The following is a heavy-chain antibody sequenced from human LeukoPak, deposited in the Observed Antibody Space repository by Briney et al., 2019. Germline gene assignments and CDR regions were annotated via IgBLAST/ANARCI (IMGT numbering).Heavy chain of an antibody. CDR1: GYTFTSYG. CDR2: ISGNNGNT. J-gene: IGHJ5*02. Sequence: GASVKVSCKASGYTFTSYGISWVRQAPGQGLEWMGWISGNNGNTNYAQKFRGRVTMTTDTSTSTAYMELRSLRSDDTAVFYCARTNEWLRSQFDRWGQGTLVTVSS. D-gene: IGHD6-19*01. V-gene: IGHV1-18*01. CDR3: ARTNEWLRSQFDR.